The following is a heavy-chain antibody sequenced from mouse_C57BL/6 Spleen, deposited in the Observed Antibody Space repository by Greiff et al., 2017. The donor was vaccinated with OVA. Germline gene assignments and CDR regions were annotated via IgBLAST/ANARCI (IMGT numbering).Heavy chain of an antibody. CDR1: GYTFTSYW. V-gene: IGHV1-69*01. CDR3: ARFDYSKRDYFDY. CDR2: IDPSDSYT. J-gene: IGHJ2*01. Sequence: QVQLQQPGAELVMPGASVKLSCKASGYTFTSYWMHWVKQRPGQGLAWIGEIDPSDSYTNYNQKFKGKSTLTVDKSSSTAYMQLSSLTSEDSAVYYCARFDYSKRDYFDYWGQGTTLTVSS. D-gene: IGHD2-5*01.